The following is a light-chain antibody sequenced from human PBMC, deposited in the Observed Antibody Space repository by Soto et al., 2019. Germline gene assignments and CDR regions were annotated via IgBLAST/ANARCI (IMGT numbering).Light chain of an antibody. V-gene: IGKV3-20*01. CDR2: GAS. J-gene: IGKJ1*01. CDR3: QQYGSSLE. Sequence: EIVLTQSPGTLSLSPGERATLSCRASQSVSSSYLAWYQQKPSQAPRLLIYGASSRATAIPARFSGSGSGTYFTLTSSILEPEEFAVYYCQQYGSSLEFGQGTKVEIK. CDR1: QSVSSSY.